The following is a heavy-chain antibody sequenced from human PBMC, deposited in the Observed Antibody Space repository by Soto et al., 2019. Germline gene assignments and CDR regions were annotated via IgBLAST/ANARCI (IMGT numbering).Heavy chain of an antibody. D-gene: IGHD4-17*01. J-gene: IGHJ4*02. CDR2: INWNGGST. CDR1: GFTVSTYH. Sequence: GGSLRLSCAAAGFTVSTYHMSWVRQAPGKGLEWVSGINWNGGSTGYADSVKGRFTISRDNAKNSLYLQMNSLRAEDTALYYCAVRSGYGDYGVYNYWGQGTLVTVSS. V-gene: IGHV3-20*04. CDR3: AVRSGYGDYGVYNY.